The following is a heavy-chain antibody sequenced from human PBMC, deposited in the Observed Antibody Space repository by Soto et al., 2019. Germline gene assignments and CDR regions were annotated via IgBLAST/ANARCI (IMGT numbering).Heavy chain of an antibody. J-gene: IGHJ6*02. Sequence: QVQLVESGGGVVQPGRSLRLSCAVSRFTFSRYGMHWVRQAPGKGLEWVALIWDDGSNKYYADSVKGRFTISRDNSKNTLYLQMNSLRAEDTAVYYCARPNGDYVRGPGDGMDVWGQGTTVTVSS. CDR3: ARPNGDYVRGPGDGMDV. D-gene: IGHD4-17*01. CDR1: RFTFSRYG. CDR2: IWDDGSNK. V-gene: IGHV3-33*01.